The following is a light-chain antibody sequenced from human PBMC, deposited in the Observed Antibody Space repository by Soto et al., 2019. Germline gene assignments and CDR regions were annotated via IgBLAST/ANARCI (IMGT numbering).Light chain of an antibody. CDR2: QAS. V-gene: IGKV1-5*03. Sequence: DIQMTQSPSTLSASVGDRVTITCRASQSFSSWLAWYQQKPGKAPKLLIYQASYLESGVPSRFSGSASGTGFTLTISSLQPDDFATYYCQQYKSYPFTFGQETKVEIK. J-gene: IGKJ2*01. CDR1: QSFSSW. CDR3: QQYKSYPFT.